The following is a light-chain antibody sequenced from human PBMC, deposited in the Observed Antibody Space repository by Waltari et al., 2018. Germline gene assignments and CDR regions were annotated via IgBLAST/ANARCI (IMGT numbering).Light chain of an antibody. V-gene: IGLV2-23*02. Sequence: QSALTQPASVSGSPGQSITISCTGTSSDVGSYNLVSWYQQHPGKAPKLMIYAVSKRPPGVSKRFAGSKSGNTASLTIAGLQAEDEADYYCCSYAGSVVFGGGTKLTVL. CDR2: AVS. CDR3: CSYAGSVV. CDR1: SSDVGSYNL. J-gene: IGLJ2*01.